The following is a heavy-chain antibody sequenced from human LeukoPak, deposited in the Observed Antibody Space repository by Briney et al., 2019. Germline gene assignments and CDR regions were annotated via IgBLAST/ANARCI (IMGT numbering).Heavy chain of an antibody. CDR3: VKGVAAAGTRQYFDY. J-gene: IGHJ4*02. V-gene: IGHV3-23*01. CDR1: GFTFSSYA. D-gene: IGHD6-13*01. CDR2: ISGSGGST. Sequence: GGSLRLSCAASGFTFSSYAMSWVRQAPGKGLEWVSVISGSGGSTYYADSVKGRFTISRDNSKNMLYLQMNSLRAEDTAVYYCVKGVAAAGTRQYFDYWGQGTLVTVSS.